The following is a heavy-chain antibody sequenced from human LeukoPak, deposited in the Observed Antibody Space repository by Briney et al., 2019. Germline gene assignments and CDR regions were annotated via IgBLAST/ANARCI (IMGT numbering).Heavy chain of an antibody. D-gene: IGHD2-15*01. V-gene: IGHV3-73*01. CDR2: IRSKPSSYTT. CDR3: TRQDCSGGSCSYVDY. J-gene: IGHJ4*02. CDR1: GFDFSGFY. Sequence: GGSLRLSCTASGFDFSGFYMHWVRQASGRGLEWVGLIRSKPSSYTTVYAASVKGRFTTSRDDSKSTAYLQVNSLKAEDTAVYYCTRQDCSGGSCSYVDYWGQGTLVTVSS.